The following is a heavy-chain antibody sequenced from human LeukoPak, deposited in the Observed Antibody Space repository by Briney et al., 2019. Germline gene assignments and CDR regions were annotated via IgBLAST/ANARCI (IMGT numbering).Heavy chain of an antibody. CDR2: ISWNSGSI. J-gene: IGHJ4*02. CDR3: ARAGGSSWGDY. CDR1: GFTFDDYA. V-gene: IGHV3-9*01. D-gene: IGHD6-13*01. Sequence: PGGSLRLSCAASGFTFDDYAMHWVRQAPGKGLEWVSGISWNSGSIGYADSVKGRFTISRDNAKNSLYLQMNSLRVDDTAVYYCARAGGSSWGDYWGQGTLVTVSS.